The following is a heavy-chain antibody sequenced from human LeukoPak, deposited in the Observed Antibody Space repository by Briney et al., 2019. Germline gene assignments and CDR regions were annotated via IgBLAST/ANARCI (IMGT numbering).Heavy chain of an antibody. Sequence: SETLSLTCTVSGGFISSYYWSWIRQPAGKGLEWIGRIYTSGSTNYNPSLKSRVTMSVGTSKNQFSLKLSSVTAADTAVYYCARGTYSSSDYFDYWGQGTLVTVSS. CDR2: IYTSGST. CDR1: GGFISSYY. V-gene: IGHV4-4*07. J-gene: IGHJ4*02. D-gene: IGHD6-6*01. CDR3: ARGTYSSSDYFDY.